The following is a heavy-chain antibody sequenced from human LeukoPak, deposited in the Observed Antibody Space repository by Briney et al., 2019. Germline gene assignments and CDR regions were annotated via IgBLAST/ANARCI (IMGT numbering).Heavy chain of an antibody. CDR3: ATHRLTYDFWSGYLDY. V-gene: IGHV3-21*01. J-gene: IGHJ4*02. CDR1: GFTFNTYS. CDR2: ISSSSSYK. Sequence: PGGSLRLSCAAPGFTFNTYSMNWVRQAPGKGLEWVSSISSSSSYKYYADSVKGRFTISRDNAKNLLYLQMNSLRAEDTAVYYCATHRLTYDFWSGYLDYWGQGTLVTVSS. D-gene: IGHD3-3*01.